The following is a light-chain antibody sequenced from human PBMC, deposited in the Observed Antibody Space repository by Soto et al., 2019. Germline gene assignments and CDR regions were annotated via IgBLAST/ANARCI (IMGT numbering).Light chain of an antibody. V-gene: IGKV1-5*03. CDR2: KAS. J-gene: IGKJ3*01. Sequence: DIQMTQSPSTLSASVGDRVTITCRASQSISSWLAWYQQKPGKAPKPLIYKASSLESGVPSRFSGSGSGTEFTLTISSLQPDDFATDYCQQSFTFGPGTKVDIK. CDR1: QSISSW. CDR3: QQSFT.